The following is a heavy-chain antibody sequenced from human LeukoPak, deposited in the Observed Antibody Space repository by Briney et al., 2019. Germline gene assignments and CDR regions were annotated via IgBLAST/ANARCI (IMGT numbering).Heavy chain of an antibody. V-gene: IGHV4-59*08. J-gene: IGHJ5*02. CDR1: GGSISSYY. Sequence: SETLSLTCTASGGSISSYYWSWIRQPPGKGLEWIGYIYYSGSTNYNPSLKSRVTISVDTSKNQFSLKLSSVTAADTAVYYCARQVRLVVPAATPWFDPWGQGTLVTVPS. CDR3: ARQVRLVVPAATPWFDP. CDR2: IYYSGST. D-gene: IGHD2-2*01.